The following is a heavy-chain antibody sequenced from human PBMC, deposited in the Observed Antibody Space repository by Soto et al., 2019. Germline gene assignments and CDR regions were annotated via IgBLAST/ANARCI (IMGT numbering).Heavy chain of an antibody. CDR3: ARDAIAVPGSLFC. J-gene: IGHJ4*02. Sequence: PVGSLRLSCAASGFTVSSNYMTWVRQAPGKGLEWVSVIYSGGSTYYADSVKGRFTISRDNSKNTLYLQMNSLRAEDTAVYYCARDAIAVPGSLFCWGQGPMVTVSS. CDR1: GFTVSSNY. V-gene: IGHV3-53*01. D-gene: IGHD6-19*01. CDR2: IYSGGST.